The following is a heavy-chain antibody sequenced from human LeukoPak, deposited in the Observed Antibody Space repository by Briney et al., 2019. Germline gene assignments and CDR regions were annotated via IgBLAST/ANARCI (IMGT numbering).Heavy chain of an antibody. CDR3: ARGGGIAAAGPPVDY. D-gene: IGHD6-13*01. CDR1: GGSFSGYY. CDR2: INHSGST. V-gene: IGHV4-34*01. J-gene: IGHJ4*02. Sequence: SETLSLTCAVYGGSFSGYYWSWIRQPPGQGLEWIGEINHSGSTNYNPSLKSRVTISVDTSKNQFSLKLSSVTAADTAVYYCARGGGIAAAGPPVDYWGQGTLVTVSS.